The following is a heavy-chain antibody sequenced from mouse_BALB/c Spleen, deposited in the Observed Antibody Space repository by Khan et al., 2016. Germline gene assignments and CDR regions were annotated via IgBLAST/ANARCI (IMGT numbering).Heavy chain of an antibody. D-gene: IGHD2-1*01. Sequence: EVQLQESGPGLVKPSQSLSLTCSVTGYSITSGYYWNWIRQFPGNKLEWMGYISYDGSNNYNPSLKNRISITRDTHKNQFFLKLNSVTTEDTATYYCARDGNYWFAYWGQGTLVTVSA. CDR1: GYSITSGYY. CDR3: ARDGNYWFAY. CDR2: ISYDGSN. J-gene: IGHJ3*01. V-gene: IGHV3-6*02.